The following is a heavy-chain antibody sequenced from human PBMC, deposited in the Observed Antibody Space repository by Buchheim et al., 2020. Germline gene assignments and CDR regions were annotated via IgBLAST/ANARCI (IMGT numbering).Heavy chain of an antibody. CDR1: GFTLSNYG. V-gene: IGHV3-48*01. D-gene: IGHD6-6*01. CDR3: ARGGAARPDY. Sequence: EVQLVESGGGLVQPGGSLRLSCAASGFTLSNYGINWVRQAPGKGLEWVSYISANSATKEYAESVKGRFTISRDNARNSVFLQTNSLRVEDTAIYYCARGGAARPDYWGQG. CDR2: ISANSATK. J-gene: IGHJ4*02.